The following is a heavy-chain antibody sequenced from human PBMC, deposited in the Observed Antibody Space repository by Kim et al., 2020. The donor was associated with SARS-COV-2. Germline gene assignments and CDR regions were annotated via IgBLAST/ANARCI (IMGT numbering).Heavy chain of an antibody. CDR3: ASARQWLVVRPLDY. D-gene: IGHD6-19*01. Sequence: AQKFQGRVTMTEDTSTDTAYMELSSLRSEDTAVYYCASARQWLVVRPLDYWGQGTLVTVSS. V-gene: IGHV1-24*01. J-gene: IGHJ4*02.